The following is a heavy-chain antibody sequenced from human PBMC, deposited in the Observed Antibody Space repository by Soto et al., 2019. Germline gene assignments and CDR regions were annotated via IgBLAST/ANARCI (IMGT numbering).Heavy chain of an antibody. CDR2: IIPIFGTA. CDR1: GGTFSSYA. CDR3: ARSSSIAARQLYYYYYGMDV. D-gene: IGHD6-6*01. V-gene: IGHV1-69*06. J-gene: IGHJ6*02. Sequence: QVQLVQSGAEVKKPGSSVKVSCKASGGTFSSYAISWVRQAPGQGLEWMGGIIPIFGTANYAQKCQGRVTITADKSTSTASMELSSLRSEDTAVYYCARSSSIAARQLYYYYYGMDVWGQGTTVTVSS.